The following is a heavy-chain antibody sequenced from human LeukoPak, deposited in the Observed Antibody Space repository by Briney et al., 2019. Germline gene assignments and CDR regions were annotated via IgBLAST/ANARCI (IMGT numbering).Heavy chain of an antibody. J-gene: IGHJ4*02. CDR2: IRYDGSNK. D-gene: IGHD2-2*02. V-gene: IGHV3-30*02. CDR1: GFTFSSYG. CDR3: AKVYCSSTSCYTFDY. Sequence: QPGRSLRLSCAASGFTFSSYGMHWVRQAPGKGLEWVAFIRYDGSNKYYADSVKGRFTISRDNSKNTLYLQMNSLRAEDAAVYYCAKVYCSSTSCYTFDYWGQGTLVTVSS.